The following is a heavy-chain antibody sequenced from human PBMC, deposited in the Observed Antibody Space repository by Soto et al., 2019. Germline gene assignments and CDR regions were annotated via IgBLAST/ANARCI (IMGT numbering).Heavy chain of an antibody. CDR2: INPSGGST. CDR1: GYTFTSYY. Sequence: QVQLVQSGAEVKKPGASVKVSCKASGYTFTSYYMHWVRQAPGQGLEWMGIINPSGGSTSYAKKFQGRVTMTRDTSTSTVYMELSSLRSEDTAVYYCARDQGPGYYGMDVWGQGTTVTVSS. CDR3: ARDQGPGYYGMDV. V-gene: IGHV1-46*01. J-gene: IGHJ6*02.